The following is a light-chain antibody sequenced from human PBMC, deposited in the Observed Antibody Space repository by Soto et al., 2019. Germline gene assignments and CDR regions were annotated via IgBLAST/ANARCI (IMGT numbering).Light chain of an antibody. CDR2: DAS. CDR1: QSVSSY. J-gene: IGKJ5*01. CDR3: QQRSNWRIT. V-gene: IGKV3-11*01. Sequence: EMVLTQSPATLSLSPGERATLSCRASQSVSSYLAWYQQKPGQAPRLLIYDASNRAAGIPARFSGSGSGTDFTLTISSLEPEDFAVYYCQQRSNWRITFGQGTRREIK.